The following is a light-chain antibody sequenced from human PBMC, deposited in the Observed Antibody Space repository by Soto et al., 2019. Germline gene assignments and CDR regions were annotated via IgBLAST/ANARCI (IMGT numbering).Light chain of an antibody. CDR2: GAS. CDR1: QSVSSSY. V-gene: IGKV3-20*01. Sequence: EIVLTQSPGTLSLSPGERATLSCRASQSVSSSYLAWYQQKPGQAPRLLIYGASNRATGIPDRFSGSGSGTDFTLTISRLEPEDFAVYYCQQYEKTVGPGTKVDIK. J-gene: IGKJ1*01. CDR3: QQYEKT.